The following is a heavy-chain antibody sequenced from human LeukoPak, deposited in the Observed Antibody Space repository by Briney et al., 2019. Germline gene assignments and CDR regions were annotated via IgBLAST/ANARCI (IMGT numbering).Heavy chain of an antibody. J-gene: IGHJ4*02. CDR1: GFTFSSYA. V-gene: IGHV3-23*01. CDR2: ISGSGGST. CDR3: AKDSTSGCSSTSCYTHFDY. Sequence: GGSLRLSCAASGFTFSSYAMSWVRQAPGKGLEWVSAISGSGGSTYYADSVKGRFTNSRDNSKNTLYLQMNSLRAEDTAVYYCAKDSTSGCSSTSCYTHFDYWGQGTLVTVSS. D-gene: IGHD2-2*02.